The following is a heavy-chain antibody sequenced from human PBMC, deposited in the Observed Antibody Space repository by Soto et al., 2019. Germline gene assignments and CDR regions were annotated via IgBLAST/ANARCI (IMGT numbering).Heavy chain of an antibody. J-gene: IGHJ4*02. CDR1: GGTFSSYA. D-gene: IGHD2-8*01. CDR3: ARAHCPNGVCPFPFDY. CDR2: IIPIFGTA. V-gene: IGHV1-69*01. Sequence: QVQLVQSGAEVKKPGSSVKVSCKASGGTFSSYAISWVRQAPGQGLEWMGGIIPIFGTANYAQKFQGRVTITADESTSTAYMELSSLRSEDTAVYYCARAHCPNGVCPFPFDYWGQGTLVTVSS.